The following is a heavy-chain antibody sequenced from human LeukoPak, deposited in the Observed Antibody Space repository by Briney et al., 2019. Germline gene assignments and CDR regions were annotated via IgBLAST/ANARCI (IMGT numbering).Heavy chain of an antibody. Sequence: RASVKVSCKASGGTFSSYAISWVRQAPGQGLEWMGGIIPIFGTANYAQKFQGRVTITADESTSTAYMELSSLRSEDTAVYYCARARYQLLYRHNWFDPWGQGTLVTVSS. J-gene: IGHJ5*02. CDR3: ARARYQLLYRHNWFDP. D-gene: IGHD2-2*02. CDR2: IIPIFGTA. V-gene: IGHV1-69*13. CDR1: GGTFSSYA.